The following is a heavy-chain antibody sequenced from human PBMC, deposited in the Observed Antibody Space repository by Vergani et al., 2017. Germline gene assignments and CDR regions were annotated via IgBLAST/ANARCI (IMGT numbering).Heavy chain of an antibody. CDR1: GFSLSTSGVG. CDR3: AHRLEGSYYGRYFQH. Sequence: QITLKESGPTLVKPTQTLTLTCTFSGFSLSTSGVGVGWIRPPPGKALEWLALIYWNDDKRYSPSLKSRLTITKDTSKNQVVLTMTNMDPVDTATYYGAHRLEGSYYGRYFQHWGQGTLVTVSS. V-gene: IGHV2-5*01. J-gene: IGHJ1*01. CDR2: IYWNDDK. D-gene: IGHD1-26*01.